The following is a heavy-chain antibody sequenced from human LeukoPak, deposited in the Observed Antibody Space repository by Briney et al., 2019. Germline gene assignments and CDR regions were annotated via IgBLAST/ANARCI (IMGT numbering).Heavy chain of an antibody. CDR3: ARGRLGYCSSTSCYSLPHYAFDI. V-gene: IGHV1-18*01. CDR2: ISAYKGNT. J-gene: IGHJ3*02. CDR1: GYTFTSYG. Sequence: ASVKVSCKASGYTFTSYGISWVRQAPGQGLEWMGWISAYKGNTNYAQKLQGRVTMTTDTSTSTAYMELRSLRSDDTAVYYCARGRLGYCSSTSCYSLPHYAFDIWGQGTMVTVSS. D-gene: IGHD2-2*01.